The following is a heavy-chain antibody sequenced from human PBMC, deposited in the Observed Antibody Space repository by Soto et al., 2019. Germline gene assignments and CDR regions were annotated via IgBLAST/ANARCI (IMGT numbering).Heavy chain of an antibody. CDR2: INHSGST. D-gene: IGHD1-7*01. CDR1: GGSFSGYY. V-gene: IGHV4-34*01. J-gene: IGHJ6*02. Sequence: LSLTCAVYGGSFSGYYWSWIRQPPGKGLEWIGEINHSGSTNYNPSLKSRVTISVDTSKNQSSLKLSSVTAADTAVYYCARGILELRYYYGMDVWGQGTTVTVSS. CDR3: ARGILELRYYYGMDV.